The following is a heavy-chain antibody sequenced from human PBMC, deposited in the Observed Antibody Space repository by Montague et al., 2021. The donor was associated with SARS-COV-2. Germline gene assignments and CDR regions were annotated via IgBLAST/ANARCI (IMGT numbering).Heavy chain of an antibody. D-gene: IGHD2-2*01. CDR3: ARLVTMRYHYYYGLDV. CDR2: ISSSGSTI. Sequence: SLSLSWSASGFTFSDYYMSWIRQAPGKGLEWISYISSSGSTIYHADSVKGRFTISRDNAKNSLSLLMNSLRAEDTAVYYCARLVTMRYHYYYGLDVRGLGTTVTGSS. V-gene: IGHV3-11*01. CDR1: GFTFSDYY. J-gene: IGHJ6*02.